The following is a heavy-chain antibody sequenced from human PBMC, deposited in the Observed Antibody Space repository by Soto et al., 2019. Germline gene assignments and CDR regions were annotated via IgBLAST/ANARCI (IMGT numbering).Heavy chain of an antibody. CDR3: AGDGGRQSGGIDY. V-gene: IGHV1-69*01. J-gene: IGHJ4*02. D-gene: IGHD1-26*01. CDR1: GGTFSSYS. CDR2: IIPIFGTA. Sequence: QVQLVQSGAEVKKPGSSVKVSCKASGGTFSSYSINWVRQAPGQGLEWMGEIIPIFGTANYAQKFQGRVTFTADESTSTAYMELSSLRYEETAVNYCAGDGGRQSGGIDYLGQGNLVTVSS.